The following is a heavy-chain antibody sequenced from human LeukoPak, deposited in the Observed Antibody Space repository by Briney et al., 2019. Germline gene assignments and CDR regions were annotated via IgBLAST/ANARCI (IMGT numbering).Heavy chain of an antibody. CDR1: GYTFTGYY. Sequence: ASVTVSCKASGYTFTGYYMHWVRQAPGQGLEWMGWINPNSGGTNYAQRFQGRVTMTRDTSISTAYMELSRLRSDDTAVYYCARAYSTTDYWGQGTLVTVSS. V-gene: IGHV1-2*02. D-gene: IGHD6-13*01. CDR3: ARAYSTTDY. CDR2: INPNSGGT. J-gene: IGHJ4*02.